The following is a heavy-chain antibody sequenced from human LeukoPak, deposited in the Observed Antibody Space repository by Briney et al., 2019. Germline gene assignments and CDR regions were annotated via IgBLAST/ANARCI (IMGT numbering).Heavy chain of an antibody. J-gene: IGHJ3*01. V-gene: IGHV3-53*04. CDR3: ARAIVGDTLSPDAFDV. CDR1: GFSFSSSS. CDR2: ISSGGST. D-gene: IGHD1-26*01. Sequence: GGSLRLSCAASGFSFSSSSMIWVRQAPGKGLEWVSLISSGGSTYYADSVKGRFTLSRHNSKNTLYFQMNSLRTEDTAVYYCARAIVGDTLSPDAFDVWGQGTMVTVSS.